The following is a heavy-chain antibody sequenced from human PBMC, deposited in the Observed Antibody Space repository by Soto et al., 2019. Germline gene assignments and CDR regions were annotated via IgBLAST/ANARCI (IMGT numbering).Heavy chain of an antibody. Sequence: GGSLRLSWAASGFTFRHYAMSWARQAPGKGLEWVSAISGSGGTTHYADSVKGRFTISIDNAKNSLYLQMNSLRDEDTAVYYCARPEYSSSSYGMDVWGQGTTVTVSS. CDR2: ISGSGGTT. J-gene: IGHJ6*02. D-gene: IGHD6-6*01. CDR3: ARPEYSSSSYGMDV. V-gene: IGHV3-23*01. CDR1: GFTFRHYA.